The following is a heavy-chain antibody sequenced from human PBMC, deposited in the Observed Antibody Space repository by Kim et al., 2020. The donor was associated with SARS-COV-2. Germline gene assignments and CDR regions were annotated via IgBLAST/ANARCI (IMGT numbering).Heavy chain of an antibody. V-gene: IGHV3-11*04. Sequence: ADSVKGRFTISRDNAKNSLYLKMNSLRAEDTAVYYCARDHFGAHYYGMDVWGQGTTVTVSS. CDR3: ARDHFGAHYYGMDV. D-gene: IGHD4-17*01. J-gene: IGHJ6*02.